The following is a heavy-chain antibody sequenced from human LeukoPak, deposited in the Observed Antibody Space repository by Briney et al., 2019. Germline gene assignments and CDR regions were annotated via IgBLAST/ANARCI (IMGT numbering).Heavy chain of an antibody. D-gene: IGHD6-19*01. CDR3: TTITVASHFDY. J-gene: IGHJ4*02. Sequence: GESLKISCAASGFSFSSYDMYWVRQAPGKGLEWVAFIRYDGNNKYYADPVKGRFTISRDNSESTLYLQLNSLRAEDTAVYYCTTITVASHFDYWGPGTLVTVSS. V-gene: IGHV3-30*02. CDR2: IRYDGNNK. CDR1: GFSFSSYD.